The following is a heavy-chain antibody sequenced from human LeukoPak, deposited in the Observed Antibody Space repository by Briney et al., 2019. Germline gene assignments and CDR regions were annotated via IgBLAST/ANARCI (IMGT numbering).Heavy chain of an antibody. CDR2: IKQDGSQE. CDR3: ARGVPYDSWSGPHYSDY. CDR1: RFSLSTYW. V-gene: IGHV3-7*01. J-gene: IGHJ4*02. Sequence: GGSLRLSCAASRFSLSTYWMSWVRQAPGKGLEWVAHIKQDGSQEYYVDSVKGRFTISRDSAKNSLYLQMNSLRAEDTAVYYCARGVPYDSWSGPHYSDYWGQGTLVTVSS. D-gene: IGHD3-3*01.